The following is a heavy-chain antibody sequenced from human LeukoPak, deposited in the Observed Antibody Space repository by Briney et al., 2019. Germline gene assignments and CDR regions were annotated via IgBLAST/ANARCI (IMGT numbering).Heavy chain of an antibody. J-gene: IGHJ4*02. D-gene: IGHD1-26*01. Sequence: EPSESLSLTCSVSGGSISSGGYYWSWIRQPPGKGLEWIGYIYHSGSTFYNPSLKSRVTISVDRSKNQFSLELSSVTAADTAVYYCARALRVWDLPQPFDHWGQGILVTVSS. V-gene: IGHV4-30-2*01. CDR2: IYHSGST. CDR1: GGSISSGGYY. CDR3: ARALRVWDLPQPFDH.